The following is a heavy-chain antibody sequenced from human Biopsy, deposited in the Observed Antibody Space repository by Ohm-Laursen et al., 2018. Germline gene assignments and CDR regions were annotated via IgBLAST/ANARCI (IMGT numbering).Heavy chain of an antibody. CDR1: GFTLSSYS. V-gene: IGHV3-21*01. J-gene: IGHJ6*02. Sequence: LSLTCAVSGFTLSSYSMNWVRQTPGKGLEWVSTISSSSDNIYYVDPVKSRFTISRDNAKNSLYLQMNSLRAEDTAVYYCARSRGSSGIATIYYYGMDVWGQGTTVTVSS. CDR2: ISSSSDNI. D-gene: IGHD3-10*01. CDR3: ARSRGSSGIATIYYYGMDV.